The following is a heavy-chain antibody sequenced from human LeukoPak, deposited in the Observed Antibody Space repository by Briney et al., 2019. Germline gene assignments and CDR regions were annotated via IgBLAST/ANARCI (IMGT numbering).Heavy chain of an antibody. CDR3: AREVDAAAAYNWFDP. Sequence: SQTLSLTCAISGDSVSNNNAAWNWIRQSPSRGLEWLGRTYYRSKWYTDYAVSVSSRITINPDASKNQFSLKLSSVTAADTAVYYCAREVDAAAAYNWFDPWGQGTLVTVSS. J-gene: IGHJ5*02. CDR1: GDSVSNNNAA. D-gene: IGHD2-2*01. V-gene: IGHV6-1*01. CDR2: TYYRSKWYT.